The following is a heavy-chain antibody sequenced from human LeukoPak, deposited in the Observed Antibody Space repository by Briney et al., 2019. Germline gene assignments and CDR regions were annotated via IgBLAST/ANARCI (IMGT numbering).Heavy chain of an antibody. Sequence: SETLSLTCTVSGYSISSGYYWGWIRQPPGKGLEWIGSIYHSGSTYYNPSLKSRVTISVDTSKNQFSLKLSSVTAADTAVYYCARTLAAAGPGGFDYWGQGTQVTVSS. CDR3: ARTLAAAGPGGFDY. CDR1: GYSISSGYY. V-gene: IGHV4-38-2*02. CDR2: IYHSGST. D-gene: IGHD6-13*01. J-gene: IGHJ4*02.